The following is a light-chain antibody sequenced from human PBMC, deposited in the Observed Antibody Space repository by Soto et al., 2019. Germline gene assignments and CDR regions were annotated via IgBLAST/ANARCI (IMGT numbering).Light chain of an antibody. Sequence: EIVLTQSPGTLSLSPGERATLSCRTSQSVSNYLAWYQHKRGQAPRLLIYGASNRATGIPDRFSGSGSGTDFTLTISRLEPEDFAVYYCQQYGTSPPYTFGQGTKLEIK. CDR2: GAS. CDR3: QQYGTSPPYT. J-gene: IGKJ2*01. V-gene: IGKV3-20*01. CDR1: QSVSNY.